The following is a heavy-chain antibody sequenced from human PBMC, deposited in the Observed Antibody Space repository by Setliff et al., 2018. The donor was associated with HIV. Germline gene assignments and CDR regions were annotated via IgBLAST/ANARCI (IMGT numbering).Heavy chain of an antibody. CDR3: ARGDGTKYYYYYYMDV. CDR1: GGSISSYY. Sequence: TLSLTCTVSGGSISSYYRSWIRQPPGKGLEWIGYIYYSGSTNYNPSLKSRVTISVDTSKNQFSLKLSSVTAADTAVYYCARGDGTKYYYYYYMDVWGKGTTVTVSS. CDR2: IYYSGST. J-gene: IGHJ6*03. V-gene: IGHV4-59*01. D-gene: IGHD1-7*01.